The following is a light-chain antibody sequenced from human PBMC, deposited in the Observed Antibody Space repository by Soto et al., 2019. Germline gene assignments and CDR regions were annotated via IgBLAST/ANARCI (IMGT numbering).Light chain of an antibody. CDR2: KAS. J-gene: IGKJ5*01. Sequence: DIQMTQSPSTLSASVGDTVTITCRASQNIVTWLAWYQQKPGKAPKLLIHKASSLESGVPSRFSGSGSGTEFTLTISSLQPDDFATYYCHHYYSYPLNFGQGTRLEIK. CDR3: HHYYSYPLN. CDR1: QNIVTW. V-gene: IGKV1-5*03.